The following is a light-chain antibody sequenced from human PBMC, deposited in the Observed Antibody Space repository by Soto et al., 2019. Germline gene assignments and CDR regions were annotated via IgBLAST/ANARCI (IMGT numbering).Light chain of an antibody. J-gene: IGLJ1*01. Sequence: QPVLTQPPSVSGAPGQTVTISCTGSSSNIGAGYDVNWYRQLPGTAPKLLIHGNSNRPSGVPDRFSGSKSGTSASLAITGLQAEDEADYFCQSYDSSLSGYVFGTGTKLTVL. V-gene: IGLV1-40*01. CDR3: QSYDSSLSGYV. CDR1: SSNIGAGYD. CDR2: GNS.